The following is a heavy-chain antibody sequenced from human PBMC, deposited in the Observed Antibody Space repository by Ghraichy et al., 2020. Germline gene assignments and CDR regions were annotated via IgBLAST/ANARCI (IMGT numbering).Heavy chain of an antibody. J-gene: IGHJ5*02. CDR2: INSDGSST. Sequence: GGSLRLSCAASGFTFSSYWMHWVRQAPGKGLVWVSRINSDGSSTSYADSVKGRFTISRDNAKNTLYLQMNSLRAEDTAVYYCARVVPTYYYDSTGLDPWGQGTLVTVSS. CDR1: GFTFSSYW. CDR3: ARVVPTYYYDSTGLDP. D-gene: IGHD3-22*01. V-gene: IGHV3-74*01.